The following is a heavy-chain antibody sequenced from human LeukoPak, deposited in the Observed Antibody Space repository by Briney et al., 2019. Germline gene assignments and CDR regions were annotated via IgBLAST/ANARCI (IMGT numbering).Heavy chain of an antibody. CDR2: ISGSGGGT. D-gene: IGHD2-2*01. J-gene: IGHJ4*02. V-gene: IGHV3-23*01. Sequence: PGVSLRLSCAASGFTFNTYAMSWVRQAPGKGLEWVSGISGSGGGTYYADSVKGRFTISRDNSKSTLYLQMNSLRVEDTAVYYCAKMGGRISAAVDNWGQGTLVTVSS. CDR1: GFTFNTYA. CDR3: AKMGGRISAAVDN.